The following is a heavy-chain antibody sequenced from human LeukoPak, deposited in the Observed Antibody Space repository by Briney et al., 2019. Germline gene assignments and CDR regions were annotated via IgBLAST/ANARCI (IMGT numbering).Heavy chain of an antibody. Sequence: GASVKVSCKASGHTFTSYDMHWVGQAPGQGLEWRGIINPSGGSTSYAQKFQGRVTMTRDTSTSTVYMELSSLRSEDTAVYYCARARREMATTELDYWGQGTLVTVSS. CDR2: INPSGGST. D-gene: IGHD5-24*01. CDR1: GHTFTSYD. J-gene: IGHJ4*02. CDR3: ARARREMATTELDY. V-gene: IGHV1-46*01.